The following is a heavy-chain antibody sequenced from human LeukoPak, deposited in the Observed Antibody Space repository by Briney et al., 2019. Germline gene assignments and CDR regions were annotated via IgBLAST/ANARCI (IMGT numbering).Heavy chain of an antibody. CDR1: GGSIRSSYYY. CDR3: ASRYSSSSFYYYYGMDV. V-gene: IGHV4-39*01. J-gene: IGHJ6*02. D-gene: IGHD6-6*01. CDR2: IYYSGST. Sequence: SETLSLTCTVSGGSIRSSYYYWGWIRQPPGKGLEWIGSIYYSGSTYYNPSLKSRVTISVDTSKNQFSLKLSSVTAADTAVYYCASRYSSSSFYYYYGMDVWGQGTTVTVSS.